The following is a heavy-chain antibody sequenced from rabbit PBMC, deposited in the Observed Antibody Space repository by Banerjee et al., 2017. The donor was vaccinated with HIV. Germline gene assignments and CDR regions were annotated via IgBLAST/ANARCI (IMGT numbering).Heavy chain of an antibody. D-gene: IGHD2-1*01. Sequence: QEQLVESGGGLVQPEGSLTLTCTASGFSFSSYYYMCWVRQAPGKGLESIACIYGGSSDRTSYVSWAKGRFTVSKTSSTTVTLQMTSLTVADTATYFCARGGWDVGDGCNLWGQGTLVTVS. CDR3: ARGGWDVGDGCNL. J-gene: IGHJ4*01. CDR1: GFSFSSYYY. V-gene: IGHV1S45*01. CDR2: IYGGSSDRT.